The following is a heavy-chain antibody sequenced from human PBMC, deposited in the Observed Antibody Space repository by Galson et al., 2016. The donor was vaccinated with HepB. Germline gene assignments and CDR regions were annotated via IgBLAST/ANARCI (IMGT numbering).Heavy chain of an antibody. J-gene: IGHJ6*02. CDR1: GYTFTSFG. V-gene: IGHV1-18*01. CDR2: ISAYNGYT. Sequence: SVKVSCKASGYTFTSFGITWERQAPGQGLEWMGWISAYNGYTNYAQKLQGRVTMTTHTSTSTVYMELRSLRSDDTAVYYCARGGGGTYFENYPYGMDVWGQGTTVSVSS. D-gene: IGHD1-26*01. CDR3: ARGGGGTYFENYPYGMDV.